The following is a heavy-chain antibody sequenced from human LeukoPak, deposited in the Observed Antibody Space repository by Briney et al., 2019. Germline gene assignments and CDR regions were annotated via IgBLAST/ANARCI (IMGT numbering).Heavy chain of an antibody. Sequence: SETLSLTCTVSGASISGSGYYWGWIRQPPGKGLEWIGSIYYSGSSNYNPSLKSRVTISVDTSKNQFSLKLSSVTAADTAVYYCARVYGSGYDFRGAFDIWGQGTMVTVSS. CDR1: GASISGSGYY. CDR3: ARVYGSGYDFRGAFDI. D-gene: IGHD5-12*01. CDR2: IYYSGSS. V-gene: IGHV4-39*07. J-gene: IGHJ3*02.